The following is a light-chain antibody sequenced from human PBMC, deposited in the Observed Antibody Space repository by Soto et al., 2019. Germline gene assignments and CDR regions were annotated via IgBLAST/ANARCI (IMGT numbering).Light chain of an antibody. CDR1: QSVTSRY. V-gene: IGKV3-20*01. Sequence: ENVLTQSPGTLSLSPWERATLSCRATQSVTSRYFAWYQQKPGQAPRLLIYGVSSRATDIPDRFSGSGSGTDFTINISRLEPEDFVVYYCQQYSSLPHTFGQGTKREVK. CDR2: GVS. CDR3: QQYSSLPHT. J-gene: IGKJ2*01.